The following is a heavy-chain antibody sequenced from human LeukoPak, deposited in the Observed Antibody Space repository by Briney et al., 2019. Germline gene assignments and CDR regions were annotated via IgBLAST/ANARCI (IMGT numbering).Heavy chain of an antibody. D-gene: IGHD6-19*01. Sequence: SETLSLTCSVSGDSISSDYWSWIRQLAGKGLEWIGRIYTTGSTNYNPSLKSRVTMSVDMSKNQFSLKLSSVTAADTAVYYCASASGYWGPGNLVTVSS. V-gene: IGHV4-4*07. CDR2: IYTTGST. CDR1: GDSISSDY. J-gene: IGHJ4*02. CDR3: ASASGY.